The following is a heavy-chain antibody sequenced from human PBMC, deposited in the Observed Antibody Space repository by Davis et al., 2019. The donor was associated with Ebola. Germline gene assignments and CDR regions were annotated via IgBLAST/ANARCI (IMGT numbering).Heavy chain of an antibody. V-gene: IGHV3-33*08. Sequence: GESLKISCAASGFTFSSYSTNWVRQAPGKGLEWVAFIRYDGSNKYYAGSVKGRFTVSRDNSKKTMYLQMNSLRAEDTAVYYCARSGLSFGVVKYHYGMDVWGKGTTVTVSS. D-gene: IGHD3-3*01. CDR3: ARSGLSFGVVKYHYGMDV. J-gene: IGHJ6*04. CDR2: IRYDGSNK. CDR1: GFTFSSYS.